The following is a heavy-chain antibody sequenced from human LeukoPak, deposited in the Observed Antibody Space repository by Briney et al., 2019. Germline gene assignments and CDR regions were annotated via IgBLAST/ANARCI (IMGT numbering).Heavy chain of an antibody. CDR2: IYPGDSET. J-gene: IGHJ4*02. Sequence: GESLKISCKGSGYRFTSYWIAWARQMPGKGLERMGIIYPGDSETRSRPSFEGQVTISADKSISTAYLQWSSLKASDTAMYYCARLAYYYGSGSYYFDYWGQGTLVTVSS. CDR3: ARLAYYYGSGSYYFDY. D-gene: IGHD3-10*01. CDR1: GYRFTSYW. V-gene: IGHV5-51*01.